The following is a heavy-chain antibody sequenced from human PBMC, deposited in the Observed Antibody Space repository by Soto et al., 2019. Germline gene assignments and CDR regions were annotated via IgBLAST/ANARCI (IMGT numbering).Heavy chain of an antibody. CDR3: ARRYCTDISCYVDPYSSGWPVDH. V-gene: IGHV3-30*03. J-gene: IGHJ4*02. CDR1: GFTFSTYD. D-gene: IGHD6-25*01. Sequence: QVQLVESGGGVVQPGRSLRLSCAVSGFTFSTYDIHWVRQAPGKGPEWVAVISYDGSNKYYADSVKGRFTISRDNSKDTVYLQMNSLRAEDTAVYYCARRYCTDISCYVDPYSSGWPVDHWGQGTLVTVSS. CDR2: ISYDGSNK.